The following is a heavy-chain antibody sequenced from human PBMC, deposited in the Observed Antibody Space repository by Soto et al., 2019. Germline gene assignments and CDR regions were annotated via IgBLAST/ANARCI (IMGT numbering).Heavy chain of an antibody. D-gene: IGHD5-12*01. Sequence: PGGSLRLSCAASGFTSSSYSMNWVRQAPGKGLEWVSSISSSSSYIYYADSVKGRFTISRDNAKNSLYLQMNSLRAEDTAVYYCARKGGYSSYDLATRYYYYGMDVWGQGTTVTVSS. CDR3: ARKGGYSSYDLATRYYYYGMDV. CDR2: ISSSSSYI. V-gene: IGHV3-21*01. CDR1: GFTSSSYS. J-gene: IGHJ6*02.